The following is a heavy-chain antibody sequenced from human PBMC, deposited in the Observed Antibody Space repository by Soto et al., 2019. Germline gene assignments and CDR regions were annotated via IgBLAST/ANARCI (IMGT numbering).Heavy chain of an antibody. CDR3: ARVKYFDWLFFDY. D-gene: IGHD3-9*01. CDR1: GGSISSYY. J-gene: IGHJ4*02. Sequence: SETLSLTCPVSGGSISSYYLSWIRQPPGKGLEWIGYIYYSGSTNYNPSLKSRVTISVDTSKNQFSLKLSSVTAADTAVYYCARVKYFDWLFFDYWGQGTLVTVSS. CDR2: IYYSGST. V-gene: IGHV4-59*12.